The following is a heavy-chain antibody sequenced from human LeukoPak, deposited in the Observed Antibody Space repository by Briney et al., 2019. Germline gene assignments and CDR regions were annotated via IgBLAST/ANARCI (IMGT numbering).Heavy chain of an antibody. J-gene: IGHJ4*02. Sequence: SETLSLTCTVSGGSISSGGYYWSWIRQPPGKGLEWIGYISHGGSTYYNPSLKGRVTISVDGSKNQFSLKLSSVTAADTAVYYCARDKGGYFESNGKQRPSAVDYWGQGTLVTVSS. CDR1: GGSISSGGYY. V-gene: IGHV4-30-2*01. CDR2: ISHGGST. D-gene: IGHD3-22*01. CDR3: ARDKGGYFESNGKQRPSAVDY.